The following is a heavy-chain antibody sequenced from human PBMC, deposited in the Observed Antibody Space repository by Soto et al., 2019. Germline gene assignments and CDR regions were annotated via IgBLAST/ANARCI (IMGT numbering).Heavy chain of an antibody. J-gene: IGHJ3*02. V-gene: IGHV1-46*03. CDR3: ARDGLAENMITLRGAFDI. D-gene: IGHD3-16*01. CDR1: GYTFASYY. Sequence: ASVKVSCKASGYTFASYYMHWVRQAPGQGLEWMGIINPSGGSTSYAQKFQGRVTMTRDTSTSTVYMELSSLRSEDTAVYYCARDGLAENMITLRGAFDIWGQGTMVTVS. CDR2: INPSGGST.